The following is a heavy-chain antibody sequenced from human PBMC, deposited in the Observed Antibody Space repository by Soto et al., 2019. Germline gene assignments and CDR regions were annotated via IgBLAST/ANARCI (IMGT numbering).Heavy chain of an antibody. V-gene: IGHV3-15*07. J-gene: IGHJ6*02. CDR1: GFTFSNAW. CDR3: TTGVYSSGWHEYDYYYYYGMDV. CDR2: IKSKTDGGTT. Sequence: GGSLRLSCAASGFTFSNAWMNWVRQAPGKGLEWVGRIKSKTDGGTTDYAAPVKGRFTISRDDSKNTLYLQMNSLKTEDTAVYYCTTGVYSSGWHEYDYYYYYGMDVWGQGTTVTVSS. D-gene: IGHD6-19*01.